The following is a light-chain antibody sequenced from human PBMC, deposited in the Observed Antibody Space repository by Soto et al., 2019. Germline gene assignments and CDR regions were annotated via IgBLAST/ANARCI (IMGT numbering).Light chain of an antibody. Sequence: EIVLTQSPATLSLSPGERATLSCRASQSVSSSLAWYQQKPGQAPRLLIYDASNRATGIPARFSGSGSGTDFTLTISSLGPEDIAVYYCQQRRNWPRTFGQGTKLEIK. CDR1: QSVSSS. V-gene: IGKV3-11*01. CDR2: DAS. J-gene: IGKJ2*01. CDR3: QQRRNWPRT.